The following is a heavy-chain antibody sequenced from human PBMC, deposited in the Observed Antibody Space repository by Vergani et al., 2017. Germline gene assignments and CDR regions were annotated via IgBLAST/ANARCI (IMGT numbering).Heavy chain of an antibody. D-gene: IGHD5-24*01. CDR1: GFTFSSYA. J-gene: IGHJ4*02. Sequence: QVQLVESGGGVVQPGRSLRLSCAASGFTFSSYAMHWVRQAPGKGLEWVAVISYDGSNKYYADSVKGRFTISRDNSKNTLYLQMNSLRAEDTAVYYCAREGRDSYNYPSLSYYFDYWGQGTLVTVSS. V-gene: IGHV3-30-3*01. CDR3: AREGRDSYNYPSLSYYFDY. CDR2: ISYDGSNK.